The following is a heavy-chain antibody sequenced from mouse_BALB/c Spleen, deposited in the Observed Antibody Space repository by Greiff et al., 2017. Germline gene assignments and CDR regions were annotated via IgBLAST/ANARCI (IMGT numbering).Heavy chain of an antibody. CDR2: ISSGGST. Sequence: EVKLVESGGGLVKPGGSLKLSCAASGFTFSSYAMSWVRQTPEKRLEWVASISSGGSTYYPDSVKGRFTISRDNARNILYLQMSSLRSEDTAMYYCARGGGYDGYFDYWGQGTTLTVSS. J-gene: IGHJ2*01. V-gene: IGHV5-6-5*01. D-gene: IGHD2-3*01. CDR1: GFTFSSYA. CDR3: ARGGGYDGYFDY.